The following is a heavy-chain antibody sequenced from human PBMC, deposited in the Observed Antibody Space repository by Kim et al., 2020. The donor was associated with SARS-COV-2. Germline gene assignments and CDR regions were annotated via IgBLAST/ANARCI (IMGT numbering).Heavy chain of an antibody. D-gene: IGHD2-2*01. V-gene: IGHV3-53*04. J-gene: IGHJ6*02. CDR1: GFTVSSNY. Sequence: GGSLRLSCAASGFTVSSNYMSWVRQAPGKGLEWVSVIYSGGSTYYADSVKGRFTISRHNSKNTLYLQMNSLRAEDTAVYYCASENIPAGEPHFGMDVWGQGTTVTVSS. CDR2: IYSGGST. CDR3: ASENIPAGEPHFGMDV.